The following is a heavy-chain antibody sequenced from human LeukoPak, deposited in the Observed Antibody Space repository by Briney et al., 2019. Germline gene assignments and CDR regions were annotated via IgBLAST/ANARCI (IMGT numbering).Heavy chain of an antibody. Sequence: ASVKVSCKASGYTFTSYGISWVRQAPGQGLEWMGWISAYNGNTNYAQKPQGRVTMTTDTSTSTAYMELRSLRSDDTAVYYCARDVRRSGYCSGGSCYSRLGYWGQGTLVTVSS. CDR3: ARDVRRSGYCSGGSCYSRLGY. D-gene: IGHD2-15*01. CDR2: ISAYNGNT. J-gene: IGHJ4*02. CDR1: GYTFTSYG. V-gene: IGHV1-18*01.